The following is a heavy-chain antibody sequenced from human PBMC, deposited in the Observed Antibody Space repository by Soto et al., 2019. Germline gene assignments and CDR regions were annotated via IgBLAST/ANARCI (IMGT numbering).Heavy chain of an antibody. CDR1: GYTFTSYG. V-gene: IGHV1-18*04. Sequence: WASVKVSCKASGYTFTSYGISWVRQAPGQGLEWMGWISAYNGNTNYAQKLQGRVTMTTDTSTSTAYMELRSLRSDDTAVYYCARDLRITMIVVVINYYYGMDAWGQGTTVTVSS. CDR2: ISAYNGNT. CDR3: ARDLRITMIVVVINYYYGMDA. D-gene: IGHD3-22*01. J-gene: IGHJ6*02.